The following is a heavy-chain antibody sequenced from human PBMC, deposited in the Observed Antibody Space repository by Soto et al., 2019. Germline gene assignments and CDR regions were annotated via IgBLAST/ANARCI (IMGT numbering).Heavy chain of an antibody. CDR1: GFTFSSYA. CDR2: ISGSGGST. Sequence: GGSLRLSCAASGFTFSSYAMSWVRQAPGKGLEWVSAISGSGGSTYYADSVKGRFTISRDNSKNTLYLQMKSLRAEDTAVYYCAKGGRDENIAAAGSFDYWGQGTLVTVSS. D-gene: IGHD6-13*01. J-gene: IGHJ4*02. V-gene: IGHV3-23*01. CDR3: AKGGRDENIAAAGSFDY.